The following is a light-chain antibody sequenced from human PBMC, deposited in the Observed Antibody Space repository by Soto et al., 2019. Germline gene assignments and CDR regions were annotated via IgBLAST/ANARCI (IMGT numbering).Light chain of an antibody. V-gene: IGKV1-5*01. Sequence: EDRVTITCRASQSISSWLAWYQQKPGKAPKLLIYDASSLESGVPSRFSGSGSGTEFTLTISSLKPDDFAAYCSQQYETFGHRTKVDIK. CDR2: DAS. CDR3: QQYET. J-gene: IGKJ1*01. CDR1: QSISSW.